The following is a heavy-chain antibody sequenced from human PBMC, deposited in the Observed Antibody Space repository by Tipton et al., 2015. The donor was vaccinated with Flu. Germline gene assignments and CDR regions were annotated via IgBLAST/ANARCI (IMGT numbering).Heavy chain of an antibody. CDR2: INGDGSST. CDR1: GFTFSSSW. V-gene: IGHV3-74*01. Sequence: SLRLSCAASGFTFSSSWMHWVRQAPGKGLVWVSRINGDGSSTTYTDSLKGRFTISRDNAKNTPYLQMNSLRVEDTAVYYCARGMAVAGTLFPDYWGQGTLVTVSS. J-gene: IGHJ4*02. D-gene: IGHD6-19*01. CDR3: ARGMAVAGTLFPDY.